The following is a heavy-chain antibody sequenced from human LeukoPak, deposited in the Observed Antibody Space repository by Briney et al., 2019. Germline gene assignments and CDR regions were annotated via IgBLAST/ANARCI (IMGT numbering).Heavy chain of an antibody. D-gene: IGHD1-26*01. Sequence: GGSLRLSCAASGFTFSSYAMSWVRQAPGKGLEWVGRIKSKTDGGTTDYAAPVKGRFTISRDDSKNTLYLQMSSLKTEDTAVYYCTTETGWEPYWGQGTLVTVSS. CDR3: TTETGWEPY. CDR2: IKSKTDGGTT. V-gene: IGHV3-15*01. CDR1: GFTFSSYA. J-gene: IGHJ4*02.